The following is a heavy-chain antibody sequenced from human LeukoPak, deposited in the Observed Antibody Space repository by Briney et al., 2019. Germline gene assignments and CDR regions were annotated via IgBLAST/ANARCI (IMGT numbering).Heavy chain of an antibody. D-gene: IGHD2-2*01. Sequence: ASVKVSCKASGGTFSSYAISWVRQGPGQGLEWMGGIIPIFWTANYAQKFQGRVTITTDESTSTPYMELSRLRSEDTAVYYCARVGRQVVPAALYYYYYMDVWGKGTTVTVSS. CDR1: GGTFSSYA. CDR2: IIPIFWTA. V-gene: IGHV1-69*05. J-gene: IGHJ6*03. CDR3: ARVGRQVVPAALYYYYYMDV.